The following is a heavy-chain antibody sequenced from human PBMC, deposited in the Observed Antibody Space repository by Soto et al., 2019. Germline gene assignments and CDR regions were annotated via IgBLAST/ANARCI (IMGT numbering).Heavy chain of an antibody. D-gene: IGHD3-3*01. CDR3: GRDRSGSHYIDV. CDR1: GLTFSSHG. V-gene: IGHV3-33*01. J-gene: IGHJ6*02. Sequence: QVQLVESGGGVVQPGTSLRLSCAASGLTFSSHGMHWVRQAPGKGLEWVAFIWSDGSKKYYADSVKGRFTISRDQSKSTLYLEMNSLRVEDTAIYSCGRDRSGSHYIDVWGQGTTVTVSS. CDR2: IWSDGSKK.